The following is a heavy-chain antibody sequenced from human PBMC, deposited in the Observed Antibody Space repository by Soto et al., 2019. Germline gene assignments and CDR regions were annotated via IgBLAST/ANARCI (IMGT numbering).Heavy chain of an antibody. CDR2: ISYDGSNK. D-gene: IGHD6-6*01. CDR1: GFTFSSYG. J-gene: IGHJ6*02. CDR3: AKEGPKYSRQDYYYYGMDV. Sequence: LRLSCAASGFTFSSYGMHWVRQAPGKGLEWVAVISYDGSNKYYADSVKGRFTISRDNSKNTLYLQMNSLRAEDTAVYYCAKEGPKYSRQDYYYYGMDVWGQGTTVTVSS. V-gene: IGHV3-30*18.